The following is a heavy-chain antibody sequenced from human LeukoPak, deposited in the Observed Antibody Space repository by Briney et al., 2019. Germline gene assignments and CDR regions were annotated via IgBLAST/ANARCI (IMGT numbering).Heavy chain of an antibody. CDR2: ISYDGSNK. Sequence: GRSLRLSCAASGFTFSSYGVHWVRQAPGKGLEWVAVISYDGSNKYYADSVKGRFTISRDNSKDTLYLQMNSLRAEDTAVYYCAKDFAAKAYLFDYWGQGTLVTVSS. CDR1: GFTFSSYG. V-gene: IGHV3-30*18. D-gene: IGHD2/OR15-2a*01. CDR3: AKDFAAKAYLFDY. J-gene: IGHJ4*02.